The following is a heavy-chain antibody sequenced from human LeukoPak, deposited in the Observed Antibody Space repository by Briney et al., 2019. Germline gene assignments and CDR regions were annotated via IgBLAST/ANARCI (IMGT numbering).Heavy chain of an antibody. CDR1: GFTFSSSA. CDR2: ISYDGSNK. D-gene: IGHD4-17*01. V-gene: IGHV3-30-3*01. Sequence: GGSLRLSCAASGFTFSSSAMHWVRQAPGKGLEWVAVISYDGSNKYYADSVKGRFTISRDNSKNTLYLQMNSLRAEDTAVYYCARATVTLYWYFDLWGRGTLVTVSS. CDR3: ARATVTLYWYFDL. J-gene: IGHJ2*01.